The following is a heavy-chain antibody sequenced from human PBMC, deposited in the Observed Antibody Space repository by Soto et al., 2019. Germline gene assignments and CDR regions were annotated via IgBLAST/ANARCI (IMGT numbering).Heavy chain of an antibody. V-gene: IGHV1-18*01. Sequence: QVQLVQSGAEVKKPGASVKVSCKASGYTFTSYGISWVRQAPGQGLEWMGWISAYNGNTNYAQKLQGRVTMTTDTSTSTAYMELRSLRSDDTAVYYCVRSFAYLRFLEWYPRWFDPWGQGTLVTVSS. CDR1: GYTFTSYG. J-gene: IGHJ5*02. D-gene: IGHD3-3*01. CDR2: ISAYNGNT. CDR3: VRSFAYLRFLEWYPRWFDP.